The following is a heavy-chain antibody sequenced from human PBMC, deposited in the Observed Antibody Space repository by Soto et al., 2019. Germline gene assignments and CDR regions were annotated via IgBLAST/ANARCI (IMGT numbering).Heavy chain of an antibody. V-gene: IGHV4-34*01. CDR2: INHSGST. Sequence: SETLSLTCAVFGGSFSGYYWSWIRQPPGKGLEWIGEINHSGSTNYNPSLKSRVTISVDTSKNQFSLKLSSVTAADTAVYYCARRRLFDYWGQGTLVTVSS. J-gene: IGHJ4*02. CDR1: GGSFSGYY. D-gene: IGHD3-22*01. CDR3: ARRRLFDY.